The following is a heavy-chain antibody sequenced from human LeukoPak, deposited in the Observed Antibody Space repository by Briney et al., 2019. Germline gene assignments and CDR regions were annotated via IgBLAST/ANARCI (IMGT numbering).Heavy chain of an antibody. CDR2: INPNSGGT. D-gene: IGHD7-27*01. J-gene: IGHJ4*02. V-gene: IGHV1-2*02. CDR3: ARDSLGIDY. Sequence: ASVKVSCKASGYTLSDYYVHWVRQAPGQGLEWMGWINPNSGGTTYAQKFQGRVTMTRDTSISTAYMDLSRLRSDDTAVYYCARDSLGIDYWGQGTLVTVSS. CDR1: GYTLSDYY.